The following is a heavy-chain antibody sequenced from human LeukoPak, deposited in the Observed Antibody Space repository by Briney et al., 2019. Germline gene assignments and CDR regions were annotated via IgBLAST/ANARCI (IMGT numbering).Heavy chain of an antibody. V-gene: IGHV1-69*01. D-gene: IGHD4-17*01. CDR3: AIRHSGMTTVTTPGMDV. Sequence: SVKVSCKASGGTFSGYAISWVRQAPGQGLEWMGGIIPIFGTANYAQKFQGRVTITADESTSTAYMELSSLRSEDTAVYYCAIRHSGMTTVTTPGMDVWGQGTTVTVSS. CDR1: GGTFSGYA. CDR2: IIPIFGTA. J-gene: IGHJ6*02.